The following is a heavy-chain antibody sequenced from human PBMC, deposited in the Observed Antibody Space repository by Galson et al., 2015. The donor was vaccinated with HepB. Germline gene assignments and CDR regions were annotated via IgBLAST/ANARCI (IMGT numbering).Heavy chain of an antibody. CDR1: GFTVSNKY. D-gene: IGHD5-12*01. V-gene: IGHV3-66*01. CDR3: ARVPNTAYGGYGGLAD. J-gene: IGHJ4*02. CDR2: IFSGNNT. Sequence: SLRLSCAASGFTVSNKYMSWVRQAPGKGLEWVSVIFSGNNTYYADSVKSRFIISSDNSTNTLYLQMNSLRAEDTAVYYCARVPNTAYGGYGGLADWGQGTLLTVSS.